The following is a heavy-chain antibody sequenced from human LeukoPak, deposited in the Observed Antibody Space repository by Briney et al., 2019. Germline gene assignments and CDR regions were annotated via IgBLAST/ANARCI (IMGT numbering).Heavy chain of an antibody. CDR3: ARDDNFDY. Sequence: GGSLRLSCAASGFTFSNSNMNWVRQAPGKGLEWVSFISTSSSTIYYADSVKGRFTISRDNAKNSLFLQMNNLRDEDTAVYYCARDDNFDYWGQGTLVTVSS. CDR2: ISTSSSTI. V-gene: IGHV3-48*02. CDR1: GFTFSNSN. J-gene: IGHJ4*02.